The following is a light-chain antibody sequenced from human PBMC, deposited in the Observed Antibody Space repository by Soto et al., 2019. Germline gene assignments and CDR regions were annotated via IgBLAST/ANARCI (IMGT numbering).Light chain of an antibody. V-gene: IGLV4-69*01. J-gene: IGLJ2*01. CDR1: SGHSDCG. Sequence: QPVLTQSPSASASLGASVKLTCTLSSGHSDCGIAWHQQQPDKGPRYLMKFNRDGSHNKGDGIPDRFSGSSSGAERYLIISSLQSDDEADYYCQTWDTVVVFGGGTKLTVL. CDR2: FNRDGSH. CDR3: QTWDTVVV.